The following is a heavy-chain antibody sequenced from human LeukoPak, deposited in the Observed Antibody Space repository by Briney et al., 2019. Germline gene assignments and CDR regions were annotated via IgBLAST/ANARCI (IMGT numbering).Heavy chain of an antibody. J-gene: IGHJ6*02. CDR3: ARHNVVRSRYYYYGLDV. CDR2: IYYSGST. V-gene: IGHV4-59*08. Sequence: SEALSLTCTVSGGSISSYYWSWIRQPPGKGLEWLGYIYYSGSTNYNPSLKSRLTISVDTSKNQFSLKLSSVTAADTAVYYCARHNVVRSRYYYYGLDVWGQGTTVTVSS. CDR1: GGSISSYY. D-gene: IGHD2-15*01.